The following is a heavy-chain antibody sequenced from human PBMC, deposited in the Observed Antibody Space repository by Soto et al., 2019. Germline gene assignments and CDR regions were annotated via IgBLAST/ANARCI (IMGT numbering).Heavy chain of an antibody. CDR3: AGSVHF. CDR2: IFHTGDT. J-gene: IGHJ4*02. CDR1: GGSISRGNW. Sequence: QVQLQESGPGLVNPSGTLALTCAVSGGSISRGNWWTWVRQPPGKGLEWIGEIFHTGDTNYDSSLKSRATVSIDESNNQFSLTLNSVTAADTAVYYCAGSVHFWGQGILVTVSS. V-gene: IGHV4-4*02. D-gene: IGHD3-10*01.